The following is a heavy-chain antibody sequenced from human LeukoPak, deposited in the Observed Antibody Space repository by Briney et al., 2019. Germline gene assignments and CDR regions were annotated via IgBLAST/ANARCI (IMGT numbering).Heavy chain of an antibody. D-gene: IGHD3-10*01. CDR3: ARVAPGFFLDY. CDR1: GGSISSSSYY. V-gene: IGHV4-39*07. CDR2: IYYSGST. Sequence: SETLSLTCTVSGGSISSSSYYWGWIRQPPGNGLEWIGSIYYSGSTYYNPSLKSRVTISVDTSKNQFSLKLSSVTAADTAVYYCARVAPGFFLDYWGQGTLVTVSS. J-gene: IGHJ4*02.